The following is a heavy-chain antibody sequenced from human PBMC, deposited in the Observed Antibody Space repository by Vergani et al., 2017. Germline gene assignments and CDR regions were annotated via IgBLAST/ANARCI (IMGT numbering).Heavy chain of an antibody. D-gene: IGHD2-2*01. CDR2: IYYSEST. CDR3: ARNRPGTYQLLLLYNWFDP. CDR1: NDSVSNTFYY. Sequence: QVQLQESGPGLVKPSETLSLTCTVSNDSVSNTFYYWGWIRQTPGKGLEWIGSIYYSESTYYNPSLESRVTMSVDTSKSQFSLKLSSVTAADTAVYYCARNRPGTYQLLLLYNWFDPWGQGTLVTVSS. V-gene: IGHV4-39*01. J-gene: IGHJ5*02.